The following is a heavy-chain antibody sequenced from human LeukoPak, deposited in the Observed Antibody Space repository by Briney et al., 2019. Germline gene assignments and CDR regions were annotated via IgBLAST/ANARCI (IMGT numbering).Heavy chain of an antibody. D-gene: IGHD5-18*01. CDR1: GYTCTSYY. V-gene: IGHV1-46*01. CDR3: ARDADTAMGVQESNYFDY. Sequence: GASVKVSCKASGYTCTSYYMHWVRQAPGQGLEWMGIINPSGGSTSYAQKFQGRVTMTRDTSTSTVYMELSSLRSEDTAVYYCARDADTAMGVQESNYFDYWGQGTLVTVSS. CDR2: INPSGGST. J-gene: IGHJ4*02.